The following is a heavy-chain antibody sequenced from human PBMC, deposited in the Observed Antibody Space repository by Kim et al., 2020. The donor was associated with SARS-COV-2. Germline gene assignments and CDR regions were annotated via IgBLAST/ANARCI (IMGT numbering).Heavy chain of an antibody. Sequence: ASVKVSCKASGYTFTSYDINWVRQATGQGLEWMGWMNPNSGNTGYAQKFQGRVTMTRNTSISTAYMELSSLRSEDTAVYYCARVGTSRLYRRDGYKIRDDYWGQGTLVTVSS. CDR3: ARVGTSRLYRRDGYKIRDDY. CDR1: GYTFTSYD. J-gene: IGHJ4*02. V-gene: IGHV1-8*01. CDR2: MNPNSGNT. D-gene: IGHD2-2*01.